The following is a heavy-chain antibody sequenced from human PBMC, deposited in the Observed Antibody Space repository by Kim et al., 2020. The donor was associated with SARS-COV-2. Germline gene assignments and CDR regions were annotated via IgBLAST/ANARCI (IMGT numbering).Heavy chain of an antibody. J-gene: IGHJ4*02. CDR2: AYGGTT. V-gene: IGHV3-49*02. Sequence: AYGGTTEYAASVKGRFTISRDDSKSIAYLQMNSLKTEDTAVYYCTFRNDYWGQGTLVTVSS. CDR3: TFRNDY.